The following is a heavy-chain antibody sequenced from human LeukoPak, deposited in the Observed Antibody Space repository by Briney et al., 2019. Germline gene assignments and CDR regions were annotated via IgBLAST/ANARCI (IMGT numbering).Heavy chain of an antibody. V-gene: IGHV4-34*01. CDR1: GGSSTNYY. CDR2: INHSEST. D-gene: IGHD5-24*01. Sequence: PSETLSLTCAVYGGSSTNYYWSWLRQPPGKGLEWIGEINHSESTNYNPSLTSRVTMSVDTSKNQFSLKLSSVTAADTAVYYCARGRDAYNSAFDFWGQGTLVTVSS. J-gene: IGHJ4*02. CDR3: ARGRDAYNSAFDF.